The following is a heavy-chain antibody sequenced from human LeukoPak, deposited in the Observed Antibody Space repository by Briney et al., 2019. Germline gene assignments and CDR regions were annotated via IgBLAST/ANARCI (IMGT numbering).Heavy chain of an antibody. CDR2: ISTSGSTM. CDR3: ARDLGTHGGYVDP. Sequence: PGGSLRLSCAASGFIFSSYEMNWVRQAPGKGLEWVSYISTSGSTMYYADSVKGRFTISRDNAKNSLYLQMDSLRVEDTGIYYCARDLGTHGGYVDPWGQGTLVTVSS. CDR1: GFIFSSYE. V-gene: IGHV3-48*03. D-gene: IGHD5-12*01. J-gene: IGHJ5*02.